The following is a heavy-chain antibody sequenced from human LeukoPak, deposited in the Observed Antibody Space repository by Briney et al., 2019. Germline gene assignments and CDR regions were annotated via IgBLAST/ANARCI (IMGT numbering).Heavy chain of an antibody. J-gene: IGHJ4*02. CDR3: ARQSPVEYYFDY. CDR2: IIPIFGTA. Sequence: SVKVSCKASGGTFSSYAISWVRQAPGQGLEWMGGIIPIFGTANYAQKFQGRVTITADESTSTAYMELSSLRSEDTAVYYCARQSPVEYYFDYWGQGTLVTVSS. CDR1: GGTFSSYA. V-gene: IGHV1-69*01.